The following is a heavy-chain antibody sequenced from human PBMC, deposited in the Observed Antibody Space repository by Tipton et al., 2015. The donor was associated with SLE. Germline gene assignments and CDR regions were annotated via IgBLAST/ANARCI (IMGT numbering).Heavy chain of an antibody. J-gene: IGHJ1*01. CDR2: ISYDESKK. V-gene: IGHV3-30*04. Sequence: SLRLSCAASGFSFSHYALHWVRQAPGKGLEWVAAISYDESKKYYGDSVKGRFTISRDNSKNTLYLQMNSLREEDTALYYCARDSSTDFWSEFQHWGQGTLVTVSS. CDR3: ARDSSTDFWSEFQH. D-gene: IGHD3-3*01. CDR1: GFSFSHYA.